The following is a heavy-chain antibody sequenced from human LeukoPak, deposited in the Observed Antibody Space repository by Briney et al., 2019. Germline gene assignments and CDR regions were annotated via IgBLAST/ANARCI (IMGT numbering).Heavy chain of an antibody. CDR2: ITLSSSTI. CDR3: AKDAHPYGSGSYPFDY. V-gene: IGHV3-48*01. J-gene: IGHJ4*02. CDR1: GFNFNNYN. D-gene: IGHD3-10*01. Sequence: GGSLRLSCAASGFNFNNYNMNWVRQAPGKGLEWVSYITLSSSTIYYADSVKGLFTISRDNSKNTLYLQMNSLRPEDTAVYYCAKDAHPYGSGSYPFDYWGQGTLVTVSS.